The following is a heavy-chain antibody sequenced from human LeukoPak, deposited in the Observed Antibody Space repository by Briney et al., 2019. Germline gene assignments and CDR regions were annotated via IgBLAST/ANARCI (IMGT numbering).Heavy chain of an antibody. J-gene: IGHJ5*02. D-gene: IGHD6-19*01. CDR3: ARGGAVAGTGWFDP. Sequence: GASVKVSCKASGGTFSSYAISWVRQAPGQGLEWMGGIIPIFGTANYAQKFQGRVTITADKSTSTAYMELSRLRSDDTAVYYCARGGAVAGTGWFDPWGQGTLVTVSS. CDR1: GGTFSSYA. V-gene: IGHV1-69*06. CDR2: IIPIFGTA.